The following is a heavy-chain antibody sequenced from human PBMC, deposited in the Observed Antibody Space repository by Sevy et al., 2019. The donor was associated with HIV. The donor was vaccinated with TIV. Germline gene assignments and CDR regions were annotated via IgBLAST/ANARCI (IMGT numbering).Heavy chain of an antibody. CDR2: IYLDDDK. V-gene: IGHV2-5*02. CDR1: GFSLSTSGVG. J-gene: IGHJ4*02. Sequence: SGPTLVNPTQTLTLTCTFSGFSLSTSGVGVGWIRQPPGKALEWLALIYLDDDKRYSPSLKSRFTITKDTSNNQMVLTMTNMDPVDTATYYCAHTYYYDSSGYYPARDFDYWGQGTLVTVSS. CDR3: AHTYYYDSSGYYPARDFDY. D-gene: IGHD3-22*01.